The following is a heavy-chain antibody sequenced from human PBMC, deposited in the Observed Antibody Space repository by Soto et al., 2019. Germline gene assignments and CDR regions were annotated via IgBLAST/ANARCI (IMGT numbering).Heavy chain of an antibody. V-gene: IGHV1-24*01. CDR3: ATVPAATIGIGLWYFDY. CDR2: FDPEDGET. Sequence: ASVKVSCKVSGYTLTELSMHWVRQAPGKGLEWMGGFDPEDGETIYAQKFQGRVTMTEDTSTDTAYMELSSLRSEDTAVYYCATVPAATIGIGLWYFDYWGQGTLVTV. CDR1: GYTLTELS. J-gene: IGHJ4*02. D-gene: IGHD2-2*01.